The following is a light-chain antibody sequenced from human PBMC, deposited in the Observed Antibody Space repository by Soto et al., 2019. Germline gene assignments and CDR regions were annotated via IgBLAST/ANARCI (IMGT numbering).Light chain of an antibody. Sequence: QSVLTQPPSASGTPGQRVTISCSGTTSNIGTYTVTWQQQLPEATPNHLIYSDNQHAAGVPDRFSASKSGTAASLVISGLPSDDEADYCCAAWGVSLVVFGRGTKLTVL. J-gene: IGLJ2*01. CDR3: AAWGVSLVV. CDR2: SDN. CDR1: TSNIGTYT. V-gene: IGLV1-44*01.